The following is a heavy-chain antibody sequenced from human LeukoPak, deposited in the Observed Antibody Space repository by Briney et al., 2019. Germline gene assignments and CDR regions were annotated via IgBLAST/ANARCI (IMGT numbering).Heavy chain of an antibody. V-gene: IGHV4-59*12. D-gene: IGHD5-18*01. J-gene: IGHJ5*02. CDR1: GGSIRSYY. CDR3: ARGNTDLLSDWFDP. CDR2: IYYSGST. Sequence: SETLSLTCTVSGGSIRSYYWSRIRRPPGKGLEWIGYIYYSGSTNYNPSLKSRVTISADTSKNQFSLKLSSVTAADTAVYYCARGNTDLLSDWFDPWGQGTLVTVSS.